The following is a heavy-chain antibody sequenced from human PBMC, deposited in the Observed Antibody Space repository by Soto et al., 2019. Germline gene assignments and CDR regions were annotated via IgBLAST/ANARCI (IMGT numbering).Heavy chain of an antibody. CDR3: ARSHGSSWHGYFPH. V-gene: IGHV2-5*02. Sequence: QITLKESGPTLVKPTQTLTLTCTFSGFSLTTYGVGVAWIRQPPGKALEWLTLIFWDDDKRYSPSLKSRLTITKATSKDQVGLTMTNMDPVDTAPYYCARSHGSSWHGYFPHWGQGTLVTVSS. J-gene: IGHJ1*01. D-gene: IGHD6-13*01. CDR1: GFSLTTYGVG. CDR2: IFWDDDK.